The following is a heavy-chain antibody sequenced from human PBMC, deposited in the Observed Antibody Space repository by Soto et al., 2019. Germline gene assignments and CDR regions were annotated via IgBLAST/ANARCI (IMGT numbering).Heavy chain of an antibody. CDR2: IYPDDSDT. D-gene: IGHD2-8*02. V-gene: IGHV5-51*01. CDR3: ASSVLVTSTMNYFDL. CDR1: GYSFSNFW. Sequence: GGSLKISCHASGYSFSNFWIAWVRQMPGEGLEWLGIIYPDDSDTRYSPSFLGQVTISADKSIKTTYLQWSSLKASDTAIYFCASSVLVTSTMNYFDLWGQGTLVTVSS. J-gene: IGHJ4*02.